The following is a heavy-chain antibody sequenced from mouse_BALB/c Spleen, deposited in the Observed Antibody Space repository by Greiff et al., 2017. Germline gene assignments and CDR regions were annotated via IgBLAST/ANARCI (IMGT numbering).Heavy chain of an antibody. CDR1: GYTFTSYW. CDR3: TRDYYGSSSYD. Sequence: QVQLQQPGAELVRPGASVKLSCKASGYTFTSYWINWVKQRPGQGLEWIGNIYPSDSYTNYNQKFKDKATLTVDKSSSTAYMQLSSPTSEDSAVYYCTRDYYGSSSYDGGQGTTLTVSS. D-gene: IGHD1-1*01. CDR2: IYPSDSYT. V-gene: IGHV1-69*02. J-gene: IGHJ2*01.